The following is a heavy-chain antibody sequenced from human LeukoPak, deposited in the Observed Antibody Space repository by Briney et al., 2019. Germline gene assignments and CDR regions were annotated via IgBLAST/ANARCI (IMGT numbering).Heavy chain of an antibody. CDR3: ARDTGGGYGCYGC. V-gene: IGHV3-7*01. Sequence: GGSLRLSCAASGFTFSSYWMTWIRQAPGKGLEWVANIKQDGSEKYYVDSVKGRFTISRDNAKNSLYLQMNSLRAEDTAVYYCARDTGGGYGCYGCWGQGTLVTVSS. J-gene: IGHJ4*02. CDR2: IKQDGSEK. D-gene: IGHD2-2*01. CDR1: GFTFSSYW.